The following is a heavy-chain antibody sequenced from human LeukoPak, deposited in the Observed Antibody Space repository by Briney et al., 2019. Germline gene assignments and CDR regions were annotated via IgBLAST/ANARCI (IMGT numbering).Heavy chain of an antibody. V-gene: IGHV5-51*01. CDR2: IYPGDSDT. D-gene: IGHD4-23*01. J-gene: IGHJ4*02. Sequence: PGESLKISCKGSGYSFTTYWIGWVRQKPGKGLEWMGIIYPGDSDTRYSPSFQGQVTISADKSISTAYLQWSSLEISDTALYYCAREAGGGSGEVIIDHWGQGTLVTVSS. CDR3: AREAGGGSGEVIIDH. CDR1: GYSFTTYW.